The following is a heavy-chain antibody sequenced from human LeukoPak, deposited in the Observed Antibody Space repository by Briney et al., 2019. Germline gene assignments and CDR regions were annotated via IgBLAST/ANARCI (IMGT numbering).Heavy chain of an antibody. CDR1: GGSISSYY. D-gene: IGHD2-2*01. CDR3: AGSFVVPAASERIAAAAGYFDY. CDR2: IYYSGST. Sequence: SETLSLTCTVSGGSISSYYWSWIRQPPGKGLEWIGYIYYSGSTNYNPSLKSRVTISVDTSKNQFSLKLSSVTAADTAVYYCAGSFVVPAASERIAAAAGYFDYWGQGTLVTVSS. J-gene: IGHJ4*02. V-gene: IGHV4-59*08.